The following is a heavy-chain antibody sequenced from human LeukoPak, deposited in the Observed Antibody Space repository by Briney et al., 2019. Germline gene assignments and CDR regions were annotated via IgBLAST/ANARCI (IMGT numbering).Heavy chain of an antibody. CDR2: IYYSGST. D-gene: IGHD3-22*01. J-gene: IGHJ4*02. V-gene: IGHV4-39*01. CDR3: ARAGGYYDSSGYYGTFDY. CDR1: GGSISSSSYY. Sequence: PSETLSLTCTVSGGSISSSSYYWGWLRQPPGKGLEWIGSIYYSGSTYYNPSLKSRVTISVDTSKNQFSLKLSSVTAADTAVYYCARAGGYYDSSGYYGTFDYWGQGTLVTVSS.